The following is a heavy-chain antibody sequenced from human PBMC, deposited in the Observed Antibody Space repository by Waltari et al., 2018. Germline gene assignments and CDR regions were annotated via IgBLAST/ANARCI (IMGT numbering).Heavy chain of an antibody. J-gene: IGHJ4*02. CDR3: ARGGDIVVVVAANPLDY. CDR1: GGHFSGYY. Sequence: QVQLQQWGAGLLKPSETLSLTCAVYGGHFSGYYWSWIRQHPGKGLEWIGESNHRGSTNNTPSLMIRVTTSVDTSKNQFYLKLSSVTAADTAVYYCARGGDIVVVVAANPLDYWGQGTLVTVSS. CDR2: SNHRGST. D-gene: IGHD2-15*01. V-gene: IGHV4-34*01.